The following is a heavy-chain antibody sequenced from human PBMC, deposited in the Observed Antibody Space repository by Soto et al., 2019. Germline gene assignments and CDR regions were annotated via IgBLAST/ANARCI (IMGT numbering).Heavy chain of an antibody. J-gene: IGHJ4*02. CDR2: IIPMSATT. CDR3: TTDKGGRRGYSGFDAFDY. CDR1: GGTISNYA. Sequence: QVQLVQSGAEVKKPGSSVKVSCKASGGTISNYAINWVRQAPGQGLEWMGGIIPMSATTNYAGRFQGRVTMTADESTNTFYRELSSLGYDDTAGFYCTTDKGGRRGYSGFDAFDYWGQGTLVTVSS. V-gene: IGHV1-69*01. D-gene: IGHD5-12*01.